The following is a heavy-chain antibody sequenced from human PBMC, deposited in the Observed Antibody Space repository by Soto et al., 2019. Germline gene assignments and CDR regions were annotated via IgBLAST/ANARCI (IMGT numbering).Heavy chain of an antibody. Sequence: ASVKVSCKASGYTFTGYYVHWVRQAPGQGLEWMGWINPNSGGTNYAQKFQGWVTMTRDTSISTAYMELSRLRSDDTAVYYCARGSKDSYPGSRVFDLWGRGTLVTVSS. V-gene: IGHV1-2*04. CDR2: INPNSGGT. CDR1: GYTFTGYY. J-gene: IGHJ4*02. D-gene: IGHD3-10*01. CDR3: ARGSKDSYPGSRVFDL.